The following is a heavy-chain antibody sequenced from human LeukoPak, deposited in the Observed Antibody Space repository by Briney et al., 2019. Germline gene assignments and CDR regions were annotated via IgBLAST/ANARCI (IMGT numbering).Heavy chain of an antibody. J-gene: IGHJ4*02. CDR3: TRHVGGSYEGRDY. Sequence: GGSLRPSCAASGFTFSSYAMHWVRQASGKGLEWVGRIRSKANSYATAYAASVKGRFTISRDDSKNTAYLQMDSLKTEDTAVYYCTRHVGGSYEGRDYWGQGTLVTVSS. CDR2: IRSKANSYAT. CDR1: GFTFSSYA. D-gene: IGHD1-26*01. V-gene: IGHV3-73*01.